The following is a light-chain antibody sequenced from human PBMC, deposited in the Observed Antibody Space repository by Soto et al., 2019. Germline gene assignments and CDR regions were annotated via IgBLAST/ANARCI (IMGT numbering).Light chain of an antibody. J-gene: IGLJ1*01. CDR1: STDVGGYNY. V-gene: IGLV2-14*01. CDR3: SSYTSSSTLYV. Sequence: QSVLTQPASVSGSPGQSITISCTGTSTDVGGYNYVSWYQQHPGKAPKLMIYEVSHRPSGVSNRFSGSKSDNTASLTISGLQAEDEADYYCSSYTSSSTLYVFGTGTKLTVL. CDR2: EVS.